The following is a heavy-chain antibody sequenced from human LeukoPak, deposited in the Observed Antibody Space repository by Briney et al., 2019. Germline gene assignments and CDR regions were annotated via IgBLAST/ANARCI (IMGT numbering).Heavy chain of an antibody. J-gene: IGHJ6*03. D-gene: IGHD2-2*02. CDR1: GFTFDDYT. Sequence: GGSLRLSCAASGFTFDDYTMHWVRQAPGKGLEWVSLISWDGGSTYYADSVKGRFTISRDNSKNSLYLQMNSLRTEDTALYYCAKGCSSTSCYTWVYYYYYMDVWGKGTTVTVSS. CDR2: ISWDGGST. V-gene: IGHV3-43*01. CDR3: AKGCSSTSCYTWVYYYYYMDV.